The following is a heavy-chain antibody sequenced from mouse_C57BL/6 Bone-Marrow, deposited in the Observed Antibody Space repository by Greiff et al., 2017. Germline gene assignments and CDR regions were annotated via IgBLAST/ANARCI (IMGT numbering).Heavy chain of an antibody. V-gene: IGHV1-15*01. D-gene: IGHD2-3*01. CDR3: TREYYDGY. CDR2: IDPETGGT. Sequence: VQLQQSGAELVRPGASVTLSCKASGYTFTDYEMPWVKQTPVHGLEWIGAIDPETGGTAYNQKFKGKAILTADKSSSTAYMELRSLTSEDSAVYYCTREYYDGYWGQGTTLTVSS. CDR1: GYTFTDYE. J-gene: IGHJ2*01.